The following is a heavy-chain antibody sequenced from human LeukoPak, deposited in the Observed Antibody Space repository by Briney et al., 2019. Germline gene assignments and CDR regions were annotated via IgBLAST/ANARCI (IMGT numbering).Heavy chain of an antibody. CDR2: INHSGTT. D-gene: IGHD1-1*01. CDR1: GGSLSGFY. CDR3: ARASSFDKTTRWNPAYFGP. J-gene: IGHJ5*02. Sequence: PSETLSLTCAVHGGSLSGFYWSWIRQPPGKGLEWIGEINHSGTTNYNPSLKSRVTISVDTSKNQVSLDLVSVTAADTAVYYCARASSFDKTTRWNPAYFGPWGPGSLVTVAS. V-gene: IGHV4-34*01.